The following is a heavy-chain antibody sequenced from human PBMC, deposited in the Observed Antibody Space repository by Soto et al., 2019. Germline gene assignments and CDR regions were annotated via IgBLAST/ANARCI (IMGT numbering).Heavy chain of an antibody. Sequence: SVTLSRTCTVAGCSINNYHWRLIRQPAGKGLEWIGRIYNNGDTNYNPSLKSRLTMSVDTSKTQFSLTLTSVTAADTAVYYCARNEYDTSGYDYWGQGTLVTVSS. V-gene: IGHV4-4*07. CDR2: IYNNGDT. J-gene: IGHJ4*02. CDR1: GCSINNYH. D-gene: IGHD3-22*01. CDR3: ARNEYDTSGYDY.